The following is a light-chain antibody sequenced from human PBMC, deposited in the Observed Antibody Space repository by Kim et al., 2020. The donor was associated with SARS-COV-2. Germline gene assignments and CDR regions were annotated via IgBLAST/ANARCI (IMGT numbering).Light chain of an antibody. CDR2: KAS. CDR3: QQYERYPRS. J-gene: IGKJ1*01. CDR1: QNIGPW. V-gene: IGKV1-5*03. Sequence: ASVGDRVTITCRASQNIGPWLAWYQQKPGKGPKLLIYKASILENGVPSRFSGSGSGTELTLAISSLQPDDFATYYCQQYERYPRSFGQGTKVDIK.